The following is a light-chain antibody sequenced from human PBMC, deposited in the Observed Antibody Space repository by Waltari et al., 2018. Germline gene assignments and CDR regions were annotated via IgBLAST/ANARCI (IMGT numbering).Light chain of an antibody. CDR1: QCISRW. CDR2: KAS. V-gene: IGKV1-5*03. J-gene: IGKJ2*01. Sequence: DIQLTQSPSTLSASLGDRVTITCRASQCISRWLAWYQQKPVTAPKLLIYKASSLESGVPSGFSGSGSGTEFTLTISSLRPDDFATYYCQQYNSFPYTFGQGTKLEIK. CDR3: QQYNSFPYT.